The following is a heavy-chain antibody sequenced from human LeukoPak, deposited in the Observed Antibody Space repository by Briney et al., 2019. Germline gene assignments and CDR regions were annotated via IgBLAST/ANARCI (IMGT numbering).Heavy chain of an antibody. D-gene: IGHD3-22*01. V-gene: IGHV1-18*01. Sequence: ASVKVSFKASGYTFTSYGISWVRQAPGQGLEWMGWISAYNGNTNYAQKLQGRVTMTTDTSTSTAYMELRSLRSDDTAVYYCARVGSTYYYDSSGYYYLDYWGQGTLVTVSS. CDR2: ISAYNGNT. J-gene: IGHJ4*02. CDR3: ARVGSTYYYDSSGYYYLDY. CDR1: GYTFTSYG.